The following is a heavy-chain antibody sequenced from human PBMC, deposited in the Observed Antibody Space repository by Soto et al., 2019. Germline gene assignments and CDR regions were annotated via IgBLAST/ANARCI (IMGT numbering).Heavy chain of an antibody. D-gene: IGHD3-3*01. V-gene: IGHV1-2*02. CDR1: GYTFTGYY. CDR3: AMPTYCDFWSGYYYYGMDV. CDR2: INPNSGGT. J-gene: IGHJ6*02. Sequence: QVQLVQSGAEVKKPGASVKVSCKASGYTFTGYYMHWVRQAPGQGLEWMGWINPNSGGTNYAQKFQGRVPMTRDTSISTAYMELSRLRSDDTAVYYCAMPTYCDFWSGYYYYGMDVWGQGTTVTVSS.